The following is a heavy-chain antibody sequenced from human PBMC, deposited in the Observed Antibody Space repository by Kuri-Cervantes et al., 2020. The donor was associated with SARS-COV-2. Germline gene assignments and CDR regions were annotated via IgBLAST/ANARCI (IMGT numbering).Heavy chain of an antibody. CDR2: IYYSGST. J-gene: IGHJ6*03. D-gene: IGHD3-3*01. Sequence: SETLSLTCTVSGGSISSSSYYWSWIRQPPGKGLEWIGSIYYSGSTYYNPSLKSRVTMSLDMSKSQFSLRLTSVTAADTAVYYCARDSRSSYQVLLDHYYYSYMDVWDKGTTVTVSS. V-gene: IGHV4-39*07. CDR1: GGSISSSSYY. CDR3: ARDSRSSYQVLLDHYYYSYMDV.